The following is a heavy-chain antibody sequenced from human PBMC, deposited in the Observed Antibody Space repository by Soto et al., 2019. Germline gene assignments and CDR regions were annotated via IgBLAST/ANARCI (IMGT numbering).Heavy chain of an antibody. J-gene: IGHJ4*02. CDR2: INHSGST. D-gene: IGHD2-8*01. V-gene: IGHV4-34*01. CDR1: GGSFSGYY. CDR3: ARLRGTNGVCYD. Sequence: SETLSLTCAVYGGSFSGYYWSWIRQPPGKGLEWIGEINHSGSTNYNPSLKSRVTISVDTPKNQFSLKLSSVTAADTAVYYCARLRGTNGVCYDWGQGTLVTVSS.